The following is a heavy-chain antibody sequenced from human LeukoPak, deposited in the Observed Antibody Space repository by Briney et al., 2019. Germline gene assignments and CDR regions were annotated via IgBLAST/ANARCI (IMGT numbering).Heavy chain of an antibody. CDR3: ARTYDGYADGF. CDR2: IYYSGST. Sequence: SETLSLTCTVSGGSISSYYWSWIRQPPGKGLEWIGYIYYSGSTNYNPSLKSRVTISVDTSKNQFSLKLSSVTAADTAVYYCARTYDGYADGFWGPGALGTVSS. V-gene: IGHV4-59*01. D-gene: IGHD5-24*01. CDR1: GGSISSYY. J-gene: IGHJ4*03.